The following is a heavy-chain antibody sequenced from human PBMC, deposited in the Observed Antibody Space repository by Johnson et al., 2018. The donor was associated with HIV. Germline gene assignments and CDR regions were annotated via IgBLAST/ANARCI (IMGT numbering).Heavy chain of an antibody. CDR3: ARGGAGIAAAEDAFDI. CDR1: GFTFSDYY. Sequence: QVQLVESGGGVVQPGRSLRLSCAASGFTFSDYYMSWIRQAPGKGLEWVSYISSSGSTIYYADSVKGRFTISRDNAKNSLYLQMNSLRADDTALYYCARGGAGIAAAEDAFDIWGQGTMVTVSS. J-gene: IGHJ3*02. V-gene: IGHV3-11*04. D-gene: IGHD6-13*01. CDR2: ISSSGSTI.